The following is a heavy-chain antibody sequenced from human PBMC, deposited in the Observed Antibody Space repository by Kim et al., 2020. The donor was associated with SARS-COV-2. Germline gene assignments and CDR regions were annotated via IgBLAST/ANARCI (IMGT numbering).Heavy chain of an antibody. V-gene: IGHV4-34*01. CDR3: ARDLLRYFDWLLSPRGFDP. D-gene: IGHD3-9*01. Sequence: SQTLSLTCAVYGGSFSGYYWSWIRQPPGNGLEWIGEINHSGSTNYNPSLKSRVTISVDTSKNQFSLKLSSVTAADTAVYYCARDLLRYFDWLLSPRGFDP. CDR2: INHSGST. J-gene: IGHJ5*02. CDR1: GGSFSGYY.